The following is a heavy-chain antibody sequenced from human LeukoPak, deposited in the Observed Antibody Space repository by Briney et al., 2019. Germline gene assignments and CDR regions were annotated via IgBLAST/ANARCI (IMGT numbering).Heavy chain of an antibody. J-gene: IGHJ4*02. CDR1: GFTFSSYA. Sequence: GGSLRLSCAATGFTFSSYAMSWVRQAPGKGLEWVSIISGSGGSTYYADSVKGRFTISRDNSKNTLVLQMNSLRAEDTAVYYCAKSVESAVTTNPYFDYWGQGTLVTVSS. V-gene: IGHV3-23*01. D-gene: IGHD4-17*01. CDR2: ISGSGGST. CDR3: AKSVESAVTTNPYFDY.